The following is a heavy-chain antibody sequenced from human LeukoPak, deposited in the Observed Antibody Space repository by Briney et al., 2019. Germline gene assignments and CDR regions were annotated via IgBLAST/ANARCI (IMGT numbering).Heavy chain of an antibody. CDR3: ARFGPNYGSGFVWP. CDR2: ISSSSSYI. D-gene: IGHD3-10*01. J-gene: IGHJ4*02. Sequence: GGSLRLSCAASGFTFSSYSMNWVRQAPGKGLEWVSSISSSSSYIYYADSVKGRSTISRDNAKNSLYLQMNSLRAEDTAVYYCARFGPNYGSGFVWPWGQGTLVTVSS. V-gene: IGHV3-21*01. CDR1: GFTFSSYS.